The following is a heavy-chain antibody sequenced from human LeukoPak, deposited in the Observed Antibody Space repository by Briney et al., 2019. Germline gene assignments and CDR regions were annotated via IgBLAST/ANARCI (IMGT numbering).Heavy chain of an antibody. Sequence: ASVKVSCTASGYTFTSFGINWVRQAPGQGLEWMGWLDPYNGNTKYEQKFQGRVTMTTDTSTGTAYMELRSLTSDDAAVYFCARDYWPDKRSSYAFDIWGQGTTVTVSS. D-gene: IGHD3-3*01. CDR3: ARDYWPDKRSSYAFDI. J-gene: IGHJ3*02. CDR2: LDPYNGNT. CDR1: GYTFTSFG. V-gene: IGHV1-18*01.